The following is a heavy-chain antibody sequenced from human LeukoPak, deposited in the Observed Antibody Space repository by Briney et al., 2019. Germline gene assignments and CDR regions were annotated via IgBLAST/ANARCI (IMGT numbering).Heavy chain of an antibody. J-gene: IGHJ4*02. CDR3: ARDRVQLWLSFDY. CDR1: GYTFTSYG. CDR2: IIPIFGTA. V-gene: IGHV1-69*13. D-gene: IGHD5-18*01. Sequence: GASVKVSCKASGYTFTSYGISWVRQAPGQGLEWMGGIIPIFGTANYAQKFQGRVTITADESTSTAYMELSSLRSEDTAVYYRARDRVQLWLSFDYWGQGTLVSVSS.